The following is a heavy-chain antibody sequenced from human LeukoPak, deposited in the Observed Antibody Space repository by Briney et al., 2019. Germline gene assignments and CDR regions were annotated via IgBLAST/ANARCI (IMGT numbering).Heavy chain of an antibody. CDR3: ARRIPGTYLFDY. CDR2: ICPGDSDT. J-gene: IGHJ4*02. D-gene: IGHD1-26*01. V-gene: IGHV5-51*01. CDR1: PFSFTISS. Sequence: GASLKISCLGSPFSFTISSIAWVRRLAGKGLEWMGFICPGDSDTKYSPSFQGQVTISADKSISTAYLQWNSLKASDSAVYYCARRIPGTYLFDYWGQGALVTVSS.